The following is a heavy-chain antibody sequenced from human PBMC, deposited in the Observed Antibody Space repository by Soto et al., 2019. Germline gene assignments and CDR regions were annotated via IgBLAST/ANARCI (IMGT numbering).Heavy chain of an antibody. CDR3: ARDVVVVAATRVSYFDY. J-gene: IGHJ4*02. CDR2: IYYSGST. D-gene: IGHD2-15*01. V-gene: IGHV4-30-4*01. Sequence: TLSLTCTVSGGSISSGDYYWSWIRQPPGKGLEWIGYIYYSGSTYYNPSLKSRVTISVDTSQNQFSLKLSSVTAADTAVYYCARDVVVVAATRVSYFDYWGQGTLVTVSS. CDR1: GGSISSGDYY.